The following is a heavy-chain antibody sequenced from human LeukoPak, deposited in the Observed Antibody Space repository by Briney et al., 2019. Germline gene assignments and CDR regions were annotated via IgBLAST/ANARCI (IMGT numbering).Heavy chain of an antibody. Sequence: PGGSLRLSCAASGFTVSSNYMSWVRQAPGKGLEWVSVIYSGGSTYYADSVKGRFTISRDNSKNTLYLQMNSLRAEDTAVYYCARSHCSGGSCYTLDYWGQGTLVTVSS. V-gene: IGHV3-53*01. D-gene: IGHD2-15*01. CDR2: IYSGGST. J-gene: IGHJ4*02. CDR3: ARSHCSGGSCYTLDY. CDR1: GFTVSSNY.